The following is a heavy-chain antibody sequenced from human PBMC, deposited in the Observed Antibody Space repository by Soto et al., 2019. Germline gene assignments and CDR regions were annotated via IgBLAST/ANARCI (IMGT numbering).Heavy chain of an antibody. V-gene: IGHV2-5*02. D-gene: IGHD3-22*01. Sequence: SGPTLVNPTQTLTLTCTFSGFSLTTSGVGVGWIRQSPGKALEWRAFIYWDNDKRYSPSLKSRFTITKDTSKNQVVLIMTNMDPVDTATYYCALSYYDSSGYLHDYWGQGTLVTVSS. CDR2: IYWDNDK. J-gene: IGHJ4*02. CDR3: ALSYYDSSGYLHDY. CDR1: GFSLTTSGVG.